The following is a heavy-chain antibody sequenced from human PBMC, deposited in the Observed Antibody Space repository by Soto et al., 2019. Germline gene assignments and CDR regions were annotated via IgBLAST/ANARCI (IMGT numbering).Heavy chain of an antibody. J-gene: IGHJ4*02. CDR2: IYYSGST. CDR3: ARAPLPPRYYDFWRGYYKFYFDY. Sequence: SGTLSLTCTVSGGSISSYYWSWIRQPPGKGLEWIGYIYYSGSTNYNPSLKSRVTISVDTSKNQFSLKLSSVTAADTAVYYCARAPLPPRYYDFWRGYYKFYFDYWGQGTLVNVSS. D-gene: IGHD3-3*01. CDR1: GGSISSYY. V-gene: IGHV4-59*01.